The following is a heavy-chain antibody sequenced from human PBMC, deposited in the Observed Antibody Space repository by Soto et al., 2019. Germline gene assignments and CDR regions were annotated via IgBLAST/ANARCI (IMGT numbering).Heavy chain of an antibody. CDR3: ARMLGEMANRNYYCGMDF. D-gene: IGHD3-10*02. J-gene: IGHJ6*02. Sequence: SVKVSCKASGGTFSSYAISWVRQAPGQGLEWMGGIIPIFGTANYAQKFQGRVTITADKSTSTAYMELSSLRSEDTAVYYCARMLGEMANRNYYCGMDFGGQGTTVTVSS. CDR2: IIPIFGTA. CDR1: GGTFSSYA. V-gene: IGHV1-69*06.